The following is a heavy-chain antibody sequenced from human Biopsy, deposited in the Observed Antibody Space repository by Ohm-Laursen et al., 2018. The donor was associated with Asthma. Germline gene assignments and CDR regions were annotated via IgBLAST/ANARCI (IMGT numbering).Heavy chain of an antibody. Sequence: TSVKVSCKASGYNFISIAIHWVRQAPGQRLGWMGWVNTGNGDTKYSQKFQGRVTITRDTSASTAYMELRSLRSEDTATYYCARTYYDFLTGQVKDVFGVWGQGTMVTVSS. V-gene: IGHV1-3*04. CDR1: GYNFISIA. D-gene: IGHD3-9*01. CDR3: ARTYYDFLTGQVKDVFGV. CDR2: VNTGNGDT. J-gene: IGHJ3*01.